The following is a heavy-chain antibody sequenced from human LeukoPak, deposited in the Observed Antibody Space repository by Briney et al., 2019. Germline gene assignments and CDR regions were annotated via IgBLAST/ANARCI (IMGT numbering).Heavy chain of an antibody. CDR2: INPNGGST. CDR3: ARYSSSAGDY. J-gene: IGHJ4*02. D-gene: IGHD6-13*01. CDR1: GYTFTSYY. V-gene: IGHV1-46*01. Sequence: GASVKVSCNASGYTFTSYYMHWVRQAPGQGLEWMGIINPNGGSTSYAQKFQGRVTMTRDTSTSTVYMELSSLRSEDTAVYYCARYSSSAGDYWGQGTLVTVSS.